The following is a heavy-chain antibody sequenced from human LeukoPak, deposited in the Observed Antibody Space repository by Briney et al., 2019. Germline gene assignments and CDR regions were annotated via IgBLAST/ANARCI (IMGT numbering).Heavy chain of an antibody. CDR3: ARQLGYCSRGNCYFDS. CDR1: GFTFRSYA. D-gene: IGHD2-2*01. Sequence: GGSLRLSCAASGFTFRSYAMSWVRQAPGKGLEWVSAVGSGATPYYADSVKGRFTISRDDSKNMLYLQANSLGAEDTAVYYCARQLGYCSRGNCYFDSWGQGTLVTVSS. J-gene: IGHJ4*02. V-gene: IGHV3-23*01. CDR2: VGSGATP.